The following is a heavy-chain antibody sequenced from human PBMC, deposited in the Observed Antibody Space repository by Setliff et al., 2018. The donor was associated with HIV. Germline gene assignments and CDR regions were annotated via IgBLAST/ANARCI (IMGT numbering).Heavy chain of an antibody. CDR1: GSGFTFSSYS. J-gene: IGHJ5*02. CDR2: ISSTSSTI. Sequence: QAGGSLRLSCAASGSGFTFSSYSMNWVRQAPGKGLEWVSYISSTSSTIYYANSVKGRFTISRDDAKNSLYLQMNSLRAEDTAVYYCARVASGYDYGWLDPWGQGTLVTVSS. V-gene: IGHV3-48*01. CDR3: ARVASGYDYGWLDP. D-gene: IGHD5-12*01.